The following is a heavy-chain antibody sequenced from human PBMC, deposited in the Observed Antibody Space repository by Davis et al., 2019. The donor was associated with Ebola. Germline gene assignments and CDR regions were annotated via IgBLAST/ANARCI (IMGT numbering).Heavy chain of an antibody. D-gene: IGHD3/OR15-3a*01. V-gene: IGHV1-69*13. CDR3: ARDGHTSGFDF. CDR2: INPIFGAV. CDR1: GGTFSNYA. Sequence: SVKVSCKASGGTFSNYAISWVRQAPGQGLEWMGDINPIFGAVNYAQKFQGRVTITADESTSTAYLELSSLRFEDTAMYYCARDGHTSGFDFWGQGTLVTVSS. J-gene: IGHJ4*02.